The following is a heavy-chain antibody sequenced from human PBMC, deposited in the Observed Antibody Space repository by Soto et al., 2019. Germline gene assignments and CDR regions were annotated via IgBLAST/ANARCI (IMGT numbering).Heavy chain of an antibody. CDR2: IVVGSGNT. CDR3: AAVGNYGGRGVDY. CDR1: GFTFTSSA. D-gene: IGHD1-7*01. J-gene: IGHJ4*02. V-gene: IGHV1-58*01. Sequence: QMQLVQSGPEVKKPGTSVKVSCKASGFTFTSSAVQWVRQARGQRLEWIGWIVVGSGNTNYAQKFQERVTITRDMSTSTAYMELSSLRSEDTAVYYCAAVGNYGGRGVDYWGQGTRVTVSA.